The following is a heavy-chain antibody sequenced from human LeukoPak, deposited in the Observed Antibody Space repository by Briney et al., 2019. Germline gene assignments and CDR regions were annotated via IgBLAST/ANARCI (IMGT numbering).Heavy chain of an antibody. J-gene: IGHJ4*02. CDR1: GFTFSSYA. V-gene: IGHV3-23*01. Sequence: GRSLRPSRAASGFTFSSYAMTCVSQAPGNGLEWVSYIGGRDGTTAYAVPVKGRFTLSRDNSKNALYLQMNSRRAEDTAVYYCAKGRGSFDYWGQGTLVTVSS. CDR2: IGGRDGTT. CDR3: AKGRGSFDY.